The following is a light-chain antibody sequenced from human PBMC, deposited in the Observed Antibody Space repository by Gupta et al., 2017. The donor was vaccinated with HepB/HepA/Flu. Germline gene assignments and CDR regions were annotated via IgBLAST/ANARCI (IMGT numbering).Light chain of an antibody. J-gene: IGKJ1*01. Sequence: VLTQSPGTLSLSPGERATLSCRASQSVSSSYLAWYQQKPGQAPRLLIYGASSRATGIPDRFSGSGSGTDFTLTISRLEPEDFAVYYCQQYGSSPWTFGQGTKVEIK. CDR1: QSVSSSY. CDR3: QQYGSSPWT. CDR2: GAS. V-gene: IGKV3-20*01.